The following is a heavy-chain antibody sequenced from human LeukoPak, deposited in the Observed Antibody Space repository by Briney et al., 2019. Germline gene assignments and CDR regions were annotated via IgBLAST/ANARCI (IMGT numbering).Heavy chain of an antibody. Sequence: SETLSLTCAVYGGSFSGYYWSWIRQPPGKGLEWIGEINHSGSTNYNPSLKSRVTISVDTSKNQFSLMLSSVTAADTAVYYCARELRDYYDSSGYFGSFYYFDYWGQGTLVTVSS. CDR3: ARELRDYYDSSGYFGSFYYFDY. V-gene: IGHV4-34*01. D-gene: IGHD3-22*01. J-gene: IGHJ4*02. CDR1: GGSFSGYY. CDR2: INHSGST.